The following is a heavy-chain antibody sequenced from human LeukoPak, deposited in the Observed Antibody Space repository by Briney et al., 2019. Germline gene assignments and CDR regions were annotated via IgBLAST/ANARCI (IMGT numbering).Heavy chain of an antibody. D-gene: IGHD7-27*01. CDR3: ANIRAGDYYYFYGMDI. V-gene: IGHV3-23*01. CDR1: GFSFRSYA. CDR2: IAGGGGNI. Sequence: GGSLRLSCAASGFSFRSYAMMWVRQAPGKGLEWVSAIAGGGGNIWYADSVKGRFTISRDNSKNTLYLQKNSLSADDTAVYFCANIRAGDYYYFYGMDIWGQGTAVTVSS. J-gene: IGHJ6*02.